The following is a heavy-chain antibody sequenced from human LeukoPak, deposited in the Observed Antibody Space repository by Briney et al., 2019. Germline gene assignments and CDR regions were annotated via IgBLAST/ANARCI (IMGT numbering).Heavy chain of an antibody. CDR3: VTRGTTATKYLEY. D-gene: IGHD1-1*01. CDR2: ISGSGRTT. J-gene: IGHJ4*02. CDR1: GFTFSSYA. Sequence: PGGSLRLSCAASGFTFSSYAMSWVRQAPGEGLEWVSVISGSGRTTFYADSVKGRFTISRDNSKNTLYLHMNSLRVGDAAVYYCVTRGTTATKYLEYWGQGTLVTVSS. V-gene: IGHV3-23*01.